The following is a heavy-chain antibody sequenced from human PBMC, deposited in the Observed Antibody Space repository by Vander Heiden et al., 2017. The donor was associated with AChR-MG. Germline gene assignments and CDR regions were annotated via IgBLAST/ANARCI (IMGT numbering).Heavy chain of an antibody. CDR1: GGTFSSYA. D-gene: IGHD2-15*01. CDR3: ARGIAATPVQPSSGPDYYYYYGMDV. J-gene: IGHJ6*02. CDR2: IIPIFGTA. Sequence: QVQLVQSGAEVKKPGSSVKVPCKASGGTFSSYAINWVRQAPGQGLEWMGGIIPIFGTANYAQKFQGRVTITADESTSTAYMELSSLRSEDTAVYYCARGIAATPVQPSSGPDYYYYYGMDVWGQGTTVTVSS. V-gene: IGHV1-69*01.